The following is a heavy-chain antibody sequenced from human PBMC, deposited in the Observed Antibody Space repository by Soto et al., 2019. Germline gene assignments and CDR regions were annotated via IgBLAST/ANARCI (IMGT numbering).Heavy chain of an antibody. CDR3: ARGLIYGSGSSTENWFDP. V-gene: IGHV3-48*02. CDR2: ISSSSSTI. CDR1: GFTFSSYS. J-gene: IGHJ5*02. Sequence: GGSLRLSCAASGFTFSSYSMNWVRQAPGKGLEWVSYISSSSSTIYYADSVKGRFTISRDNAKNSLYLQMNSLRDEDTAVYYCARGLIYGSGSSTENWFDPWGQGTLVTVSS. D-gene: IGHD3-10*01.